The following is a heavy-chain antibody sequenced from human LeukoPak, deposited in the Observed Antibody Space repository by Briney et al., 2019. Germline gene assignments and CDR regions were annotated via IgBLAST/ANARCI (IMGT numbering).Heavy chain of an antibody. D-gene: IGHD5-18*01. Sequence: GGSLRLSCAASGFTFSSYGMHWVRQAPGKGLEWVAVISYDGSNKYYADSLKSRFIISRDNSKNTLSLQMNSLRAEDTAVYYCARSVDTAMVTPDYWGQGTLVTVSS. CDR3: ARSVDTAMVTPDY. V-gene: IGHV3-30*03. CDR1: GFTFSSYG. CDR2: ISYDGSNK. J-gene: IGHJ4*02.